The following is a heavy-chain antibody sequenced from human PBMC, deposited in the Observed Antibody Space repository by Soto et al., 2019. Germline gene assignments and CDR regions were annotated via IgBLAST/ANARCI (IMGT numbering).Heavy chain of an antibody. V-gene: IGHV1-3*01. CDR1: GYGFSSYV. D-gene: IGHD2-15*01. J-gene: IGHJ4*02. Sequence: ASVKVSCKPAGYGFSSYVLHWVRQAPGQGLEWMGWINADNGDTKYSQKFQDRVTITRDTSASIAYMEVSSLRSEDTAVYYCARDTGSAIRVEPENFDYWGQGTLVTVYS. CDR2: INADNGDT. CDR3: ARDTGSAIRVEPENFDY.